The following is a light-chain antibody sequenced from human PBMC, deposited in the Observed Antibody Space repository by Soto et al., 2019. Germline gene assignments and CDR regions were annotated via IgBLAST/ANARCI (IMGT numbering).Light chain of an antibody. CDR3: KKYNDWTLIT. CDR2: GAS. J-gene: IGKJ4*01. Sequence: EIVMTQSPDTLYVSPGERATLSCRASQSVGSNLAWYQQKPGQAPRLLIYGASTRATGIPARFSGSGPGTEFTLTISSLQSEDFAVYYCKKYNDWTLITFGGGTKVDIK. CDR1: QSVGSN. V-gene: IGKV3-15*01.